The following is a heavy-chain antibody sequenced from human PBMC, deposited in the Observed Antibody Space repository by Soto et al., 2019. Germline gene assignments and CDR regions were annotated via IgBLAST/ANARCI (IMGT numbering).Heavy chain of an antibody. Sequence: QVQLQQWGAGPLRPLETLSLTCGVSGGSFSGYYWAWIRQSPGKGLEWIGDINDRGSINYNPSLKSLFSILVDTSKNHYSLNLRSVTAAATAVYYCSREIHDILTGPPWVWYFDLWGRGTLVTVSS. CDR1: GGSFSGYY. J-gene: IGHJ2*01. CDR3: SREIHDILTGPPWVWYFDL. V-gene: IGHV4-34*01. D-gene: IGHD3-9*01. CDR2: INDRGSI.